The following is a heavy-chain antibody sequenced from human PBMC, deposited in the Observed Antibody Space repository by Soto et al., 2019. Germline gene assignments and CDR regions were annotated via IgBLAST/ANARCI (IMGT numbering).Heavy chain of an antibody. J-gene: IGHJ4*02. CDR2: IYYSGST. V-gene: IGHV4-39*07. CDR3: ARDPPADTVGATNI. CDR1: GGAISSSSYY. Sequence: SETLSLTCTVSGGAISSSSYYWCWIRQPPGKGLEWIGSIYYSGSTYYNPSLKSRVTISVDTSKNQFSLKLSSVTAADTAVYYCARDPPADTVGATNIWGQGTLVTVSS. D-gene: IGHD1-26*01.